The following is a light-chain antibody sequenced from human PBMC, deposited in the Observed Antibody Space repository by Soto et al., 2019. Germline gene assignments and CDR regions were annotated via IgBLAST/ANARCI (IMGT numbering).Light chain of an antibody. CDR1: ESVSSK. CDR2: DDS. V-gene: IGKV3-15*01. CDR3: RPHNDWPT. J-gene: IGKJ5*01. Sequence: ELVMTQSRAALSARPGARATLSCRASESVSSKLVWYQKKPGQDPRLLIHDDSTRATGIQARFSGSGSGTEFILTIRRLESEEFAIDYCRPHNDWPTVGQGTRLEIK.